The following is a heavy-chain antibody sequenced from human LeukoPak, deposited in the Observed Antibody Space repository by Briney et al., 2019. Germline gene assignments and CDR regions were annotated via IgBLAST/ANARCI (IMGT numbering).Heavy chain of an antibody. CDR2: IYYSGSP. J-gene: IGHJ3*02. V-gene: IGHV4-59*12. Sequence: IPSETLSLTCTVSGGSISRYYWSWIGQPPGQGLDGIGYIYYSGSPNYNPSLKSRVTISIDTSKNQFSLQLSSVTAADTAVYYCARDPYALRAFDIWGQGTMVTVSS. CDR1: GGSISRYY. CDR3: ARDPYALRAFDI. D-gene: IGHD2-15*01.